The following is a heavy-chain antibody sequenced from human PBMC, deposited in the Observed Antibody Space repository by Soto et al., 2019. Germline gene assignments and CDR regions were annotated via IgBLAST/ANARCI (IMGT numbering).Heavy chain of an antibody. CDR3: ARSIAAADNFDY. V-gene: IGHV4-59*01. CDR2: IYYSGST. D-gene: IGHD6-13*01. J-gene: IGHJ4*02. CDR1: GGSISSYY. Sequence: LSLTCTVSGGSISSYYWSWIRQPPGKGLEWIGYIYYSGSTNYNPSLKSRVTISVDTSKNQFSLKLSSVTAADTAVYYCARSIAAADNFDYWGQGTLVTVSS.